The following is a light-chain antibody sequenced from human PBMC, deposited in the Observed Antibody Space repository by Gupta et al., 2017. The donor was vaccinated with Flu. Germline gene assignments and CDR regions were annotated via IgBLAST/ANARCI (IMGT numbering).Light chain of an antibody. J-gene: IGKJ5*01. CDR1: QTINNY. CDR3: QQTDNISIT. V-gene: IGKV1-39*01. CDR2: DTS. Sequence: DIQMTQSPSSLSASVGDRVTITCRASQTINNYLNWYQQKPGKAPKVLIYDTSSLQSGVPSRFSGSGSGTDFTLTISRLQPEDFATYYCQQTDNISITFGQGTQLEIK.